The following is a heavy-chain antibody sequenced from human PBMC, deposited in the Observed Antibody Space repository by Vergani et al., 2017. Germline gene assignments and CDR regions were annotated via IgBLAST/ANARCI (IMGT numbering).Heavy chain of an antibody. CDR1: GGTFSSYA. V-gene: IGHV1-69*06. CDR3: ATFLTTVRGGVY. CDR2: IIPIFGTA. D-gene: IGHD4-11*01. J-gene: IGHJ4*02. Sequence: QVQLVQSGAEVKKPGSSVKVSCKASGGTFSSYAISWVRQAPGQGLEWMGGIIPIFGTANYAQKFQGRVTMTEDTSTDTAYMELSSLRSEDTAVYYCATFLTTVRGGVYWGQGTLVTVSS.